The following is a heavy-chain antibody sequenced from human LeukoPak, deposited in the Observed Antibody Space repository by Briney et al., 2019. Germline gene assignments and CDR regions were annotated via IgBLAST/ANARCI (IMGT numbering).Heavy chain of an antibody. CDR1: GFPFSDYW. CDR2: INQDGSEE. V-gene: IGHV3-7*01. CDR3: SRSLDY. Sequence: TGGSLRLSCAASGFPFSDYWMDWVRQAPGKGMEWVAKINQDGSEENHADSVKGRFTISRDNAKNSLYLQMNSLRAEDTAVYYCSRSLDYWGRGALVTVSS. J-gene: IGHJ4*02.